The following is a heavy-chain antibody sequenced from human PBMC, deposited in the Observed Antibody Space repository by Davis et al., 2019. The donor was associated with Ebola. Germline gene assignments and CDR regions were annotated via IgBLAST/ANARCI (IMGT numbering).Heavy chain of an antibody. J-gene: IGHJ4*02. CDR2: INHSGST. CDR1: GGSFSGYY. CDR3: ARLGYSSGWYRTSDY. Sequence: MPSETLSLTCAVYGGSFSGYYWSWIRQPPGKGLEWIGEINHSGSTNYNPSLKSRVTISVDTSKNQFFLKLSSVTAADTAVYYCARLGYSSGWYRTSDYWGQGTLVTVSS. V-gene: IGHV4-34*01. D-gene: IGHD6-19*01.